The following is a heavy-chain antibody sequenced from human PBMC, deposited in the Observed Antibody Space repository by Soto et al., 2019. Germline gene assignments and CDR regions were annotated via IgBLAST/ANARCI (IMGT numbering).Heavy chain of an antibody. CDR2: IYWDGDR. V-gene: IGHV2-5*02. D-gene: IGHD2-21*01. CDR1: GFSLSTGGMG. CDR3: VHSRCGGECLQWYSSRYFFRLDI. J-gene: IGHJ6*02. Sequence: QITLKESGPPLVKPTQTLTLTCTFSGFSLSTGGMGVGWIRQPPGKALEWLALIYWDGDRRYRPSLMSRLTIAKDPSKKQAVLTMTKLDPVDPATYYCVHSRCGGECLQWYSSRYFFRLDICGQGTTVTVSS.